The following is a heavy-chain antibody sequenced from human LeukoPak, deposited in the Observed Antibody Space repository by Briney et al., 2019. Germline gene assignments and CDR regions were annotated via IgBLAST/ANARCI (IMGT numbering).Heavy chain of an antibody. D-gene: IGHD3-3*01. CDR2: MNPNSGNT. J-gene: IGHJ4*02. CDR3: ARAEFGVVIMDY. CDR1: GYTFTSYD. Sequence: ASVKVSCKASGYTFTSYDINWVRQATGQGLEWMGWMNPNSGNTGYAQKFRGRVTMTRNTSISTAYMELSSLRSEDTAVYYCARAEFGVVIMDYWGQGTLVTVSS. V-gene: IGHV1-8*01.